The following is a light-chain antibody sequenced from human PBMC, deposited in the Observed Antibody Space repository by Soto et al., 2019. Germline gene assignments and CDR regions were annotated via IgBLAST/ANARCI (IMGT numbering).Light chain of an antibody. CDR2: RTS. Sequence: ENVLTQSPATLSLSPGERATLSCRASQSVSRYLAWYQQKPGQAPRLLIYRTSTRATGIPDRFSGSGSGTDFTLTISRLEPEDFAVYYCQQYGSSPFTFGPGTKVDIK. CDR1: QSVSRY. V-gene: IGKV3-20*01. J-gene: IGKJ3*01. CDR3: QQYGSSPFT.